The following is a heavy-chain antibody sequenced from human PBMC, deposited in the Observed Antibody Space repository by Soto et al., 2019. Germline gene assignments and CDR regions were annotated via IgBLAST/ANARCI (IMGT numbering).Heavy chain of an antibody. J-gene: IGHJ4*01. Sequence: SETLSLTCTVSGASIYSDDFYWSWIRKPPGKGLDWIGYIHHNGNTYYNPSLKSRFTISRDTSKNMLYLQMNSLRAEDTAIYYCAKDSHRAIISPTHDYWGHGTLVTVSS. CDR3: AKDSHRAIISPTHDY. D-gene: IGHD2-2*01. V-gene: IGHV4-30-4*01. CDR1: GASIYSDDFY. CDR2: IHHNGNT.